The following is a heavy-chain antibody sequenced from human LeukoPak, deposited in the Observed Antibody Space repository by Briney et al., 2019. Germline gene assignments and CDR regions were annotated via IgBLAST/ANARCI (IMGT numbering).Heavy chain of an antibody. V-gene: IGHV1-2*02. CDR3: ARDHYYDSSGSDY. J-gene: IGHJ4*02. D-gene: IGHD3-22*01. Sequence: ASVKVSCKASGYTFTGHYMHWVRQAPGQGLEWMGWINPNSGGTNYAQKFQGRVTMTRDTSISTAYMELSRLRSDDTAVYYCARDHYYDSSGSDYWGQGTLVTVSS. CDR2: INPNSGGT. CDR1: GYTFTGHY.